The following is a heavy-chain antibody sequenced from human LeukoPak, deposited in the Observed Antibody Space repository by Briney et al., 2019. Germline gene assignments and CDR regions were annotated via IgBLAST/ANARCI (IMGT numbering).Heavy chain of an antibody. CDR2: MNPNSGNT. CDR3: ATCSSSSGYYYYMDV. CDR1: GYTFTSYD. V-gene: IGHV1-8*03. D-gene: IGHD6-6*01. Sequence: ASVKVSCKASGYTFTSYDINWVRQATGQGLEWMGWMNPNSGNTGYAQKFQGRVTITRNTSISTAYMELSSLRSEDTAVYYCATCSSSSGYYYYMDVWGKGTTVTVSS. J-gene: IGHJ6*03.